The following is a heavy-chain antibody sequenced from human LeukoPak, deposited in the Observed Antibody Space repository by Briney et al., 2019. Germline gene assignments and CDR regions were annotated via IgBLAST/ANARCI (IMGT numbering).Heavy chain of an antibody. CDR2: INPNSGGT. CDR1: GYTFTGYY. J-gene: IGHJ3*02. V-gene: IGHV1-2*06. D-gene: IGHD6-13*01. CDR3: ARLGSSRSWYGGAFDI. Sequence: ASVKVSCKASGYTFTGYYMHWVRQAPGQGLEWMGRINPNSGGTNYARKFQGRVTMTRDTSISTAYMELSRLRSDDTAVYYCARLGSSRSWYGGAFDIWGQGTMVTVSS.